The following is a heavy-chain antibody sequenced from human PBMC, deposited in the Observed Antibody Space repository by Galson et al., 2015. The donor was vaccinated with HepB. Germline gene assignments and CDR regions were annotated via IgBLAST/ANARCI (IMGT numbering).Heavy chain of an antibody. V-gene: IGHV3-21*01. CDR1: GFTFSSYS. J-gene: IGHJ3*02. Sequence: SLRLSCAASGFTFSSYSMNWVRQAPGKGLEWVSSISSSSSYIYYADSVKGRFTISRDNAKNSLYLQMNSLRAEDTAVYYCARHPTRLVNDAFDIWGQGTMVTVSS. CDR3: ARHPTRLVNDAFDI. D-gene: IGHD6-19*01. CDR2: ISSSSSYI.